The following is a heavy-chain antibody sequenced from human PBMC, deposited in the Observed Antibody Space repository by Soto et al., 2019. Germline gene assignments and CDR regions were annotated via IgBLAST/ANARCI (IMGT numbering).Heavy chain of an antibody. Sequence: QVQLQESGPGLVKPSETLSLTCTVSGGSISIYYWSWIRQPPGKGLEWIGYIYYTGSTNSNPSLKSRVTISVDTSTNQFSLQLSSVTAADTAVYYCASGYGALFDYWGQGTLVTVSS. J-gene: IGHJ4*02. CDR3: ASGYGALFDY. CDR2: IYYTGST. CDR1: GGSISIYY. D-gene: IGHD5-12*01. V-gene: IGHV4-59*08.